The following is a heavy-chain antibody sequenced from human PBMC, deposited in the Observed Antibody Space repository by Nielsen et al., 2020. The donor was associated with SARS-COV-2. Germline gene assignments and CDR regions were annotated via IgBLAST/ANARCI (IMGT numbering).Heavy chain of an antibody. V-gene: IGHV3-21*01. CDR2: ISSSSSYI. D-gene: IGHD5-12*01. CDR3: AKQYSDNYYDAFDI. Sequence: GESLKISCAASGFTFDDYAMHWVRQAPGKGLEWVSSISSSSSYIYYADSVKGRFTISRDNAKISLYLQMNSLRAEDTAVYYCAKQYSDNYYDAFDIWGQGTMVTVSS. J-gene: IGHJ3*02. CDR1: GFTFDDYA.